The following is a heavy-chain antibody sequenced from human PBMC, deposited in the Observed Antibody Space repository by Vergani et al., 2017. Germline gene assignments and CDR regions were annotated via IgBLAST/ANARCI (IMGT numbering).Heavy chain of an antibody. CDR1: GYTFTSYG. CDR2: ISAYNDNT. J-gene: IGHJ4*02. V-gene: IGHV1-18*01. CDR3: AREVWDYGSGSYSDY. D-gene: IGHD3-10*01. Sequence: QVQLVQSGAEVKKPGASVKVSCKASGYTFTSYGISWVRQAPGQGLEWMGWISAYNDNTNYAQKLQGRVTMTTDTSTSTAYMELRSLRSDDTAVYYCAREVWDYGSGSYSDYWGQGTLVTVSS.